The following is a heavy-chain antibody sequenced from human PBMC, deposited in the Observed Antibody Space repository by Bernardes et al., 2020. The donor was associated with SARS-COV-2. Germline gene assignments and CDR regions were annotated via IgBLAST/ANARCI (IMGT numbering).Heavy chain of an antibody. CDR3: ARGGVVRQDAFDI. CDR2: ISSSGNTF. J-gene: IGHJ3*02. CDR1: GFTFSNSN. D-gene: IGHD2-8*01. Sequence: GSLRLSCAASGFTFSNSNMNWVRQAPGKGLEWISYISSSGNTFYYADSVKGRFTISRDNAKNSLYLQMTNLRDEDTAVYFCARGGVVRQDAFDIWGQGTMTIVSS. V-gene: IGHV3-48*02.